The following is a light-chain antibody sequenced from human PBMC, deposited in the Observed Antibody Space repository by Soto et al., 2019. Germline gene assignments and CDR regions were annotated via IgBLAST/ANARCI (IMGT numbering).Light chain of an antibody. Sequence: EIVVPQSPATLSASPGERVTLSCRASQFVSRRLAWYQQRLGQVPRLLIYDTSTRAPGIAARFSGSGSGTEFTLTISSLQSEDFAVYYNQEYIHWPPGMFGPGTTVDIK. CDR1: QFVSRR. J-gene: IGKJ1*01. CDR2: DTS. CDR3: QEYIHWPPGM. V-gene: IGKV3-15*01.